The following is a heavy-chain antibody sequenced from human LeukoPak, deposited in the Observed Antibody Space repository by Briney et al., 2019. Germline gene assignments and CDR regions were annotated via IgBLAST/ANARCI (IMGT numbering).Heavy chain of an antibody. CDR2: IYHSGGT. V-gene: IGHV4-4*02. D-gene: IGHD3/OR15-3a*01. Sequence: SETLSLTCAVSGGSISSGNWWSWVRQTPGKGLEWIGEIYHSGGTNYNPSLKSRVTISVDNSKNQFSLKLSSVTAADTAVYYCARGSFGPDWGQGTLVTVSS. CDR1: GGSISSGNW. J-gene: IGHJ4*02. CDR3: ARGSFGPD.